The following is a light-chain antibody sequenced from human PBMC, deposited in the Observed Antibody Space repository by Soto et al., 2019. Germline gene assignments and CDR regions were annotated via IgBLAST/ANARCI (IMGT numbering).Light chain of an antibody. CDR2: TNS. CDR1: SSNIGAGYD. CDR3: QSYDSSLSALV. J-gene: IGLJ3*02. V-gene: IGLV1-40*01. Sequence: QSVLTQPPSVSGAPGQWVTISCAGTSSNIGAGYDVHWYQQVPGTAPKLLIYTNSNRPSWVPDRFSGSKSGTSASLAITGLQAADEADYYCQSYDSSLSALVFGGGTKLTVL.